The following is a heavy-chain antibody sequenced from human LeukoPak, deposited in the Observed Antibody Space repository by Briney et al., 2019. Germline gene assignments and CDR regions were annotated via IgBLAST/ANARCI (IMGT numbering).Heavy chain of an antibody. CDR2: ISTSSSFI. J-gene: IGHJ3*01. Sequence: GGSLRLSCAASGFTFSDYTMNWVRQAPGTGLEWVATISTSSSFIEYADSLMGRFTVSRDNAKNSLYLHINSLRADDTAVYYCGGNDILTGPDYWGQGTMVTVSS. CDR3: GGNDILTGPDY. CDR1: GFTFSDYT. D-gene: IGHD3-9*01. V-gene: IGHV3-21*01.